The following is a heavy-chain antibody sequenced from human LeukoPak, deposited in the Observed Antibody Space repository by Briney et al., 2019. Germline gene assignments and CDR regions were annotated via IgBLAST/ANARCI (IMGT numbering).Heavy chain of an antibody. CDR3: ARDVSGEGIDY. CDR1: GFTFSSYG. Sequence: PGGSLRLSCAASGFTFSSYGMHWVRQAPGKGLEWVALIWCDGSDKYYADSVKGRFTISRDNSKNTLYLQMNSLRAEDTAVYYCARDVSGEGIDYWGQGTLVTVSS. D-gene: IGHD4-17*01. V-gene: IGHV3-33*01. CDR2: IWCDGSDK. J-gene: IGHJ4*02.